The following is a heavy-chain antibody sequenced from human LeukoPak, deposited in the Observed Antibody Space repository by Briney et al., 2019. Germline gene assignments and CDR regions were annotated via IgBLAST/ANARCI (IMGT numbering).Heavy chain of an antibody. V-gene: IGHV4-59*08. D-gene: IGHD3-9*01. Sequence: SETLSLTCTVSGGSISSYYWSWIRQPPGKTLEWIGYIYNSGNTIYNPSHKSRVTISVDTSKNQFSLRLTSVTAADTAVYYCARHLGYYNSGWFDPWGQGTLVTVSS. CDR1: GGSISSYY. J-gene: IGHJ5*02. CDR3: ARHLGYYNSGWFDP. CDR2: IYNSGNT.